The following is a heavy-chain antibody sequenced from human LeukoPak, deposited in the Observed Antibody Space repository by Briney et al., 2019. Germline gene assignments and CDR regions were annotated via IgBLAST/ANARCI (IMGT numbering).Heavy chain of an antibody. V-gene: IGHV4-34*01. CDR2: INHSGST. J-gene: IGHJ4*02. CDR1: GGSFSGYY. CDR3: ARGPGSGTYFDY. D-gene: IGHD3-10*01. Sequence: SETLSLTCAVYGGSFSGYYWSWIRQPLGKGLEWIGEINHSGSTNYNPSLKSRVIISVDTSKNQFSLKLSSVTAADTAVYYCARGPGSGTYFDYWGQGTLVTVSS.